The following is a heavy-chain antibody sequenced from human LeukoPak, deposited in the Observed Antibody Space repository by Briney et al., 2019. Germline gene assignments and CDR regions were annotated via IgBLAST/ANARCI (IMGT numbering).Heavy chain of an antibody. V-gene: IGHV3-30*02. CDR3: ATTYYYGSGITYFDY. Sequence: GGSLRLSCAASGFTFSSYGMHWVRQAPGKGLEWVAFIRYDGSNKYYADSVKGRFTISRDNSKNTLYLQMNSLRAEDTAVYYCATTYYYGSGITYFDYWGQGTLVTVSS. CDR1: GFTFSSYG. D-gene: IGHD3-10*01. CDR2: IRYDGSNK. J-gene: IGHJ4*02.